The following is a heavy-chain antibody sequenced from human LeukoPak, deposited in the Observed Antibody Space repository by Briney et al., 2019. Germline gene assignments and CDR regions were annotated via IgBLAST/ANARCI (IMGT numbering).Heavy chain of an antibody. CDR1: GFSFSSYS. Sequence: GGSLRLSCAASGFSFSSYSMNWVRQAPGKGLEWVSTIYSGGSTHYADSVKGRFIISRDNSKNTLYLQMNSLRAEDTAVYYCASGESYYLENWGQGTQVTVSS. J-gene: IGHJ4*02. CDR2: IYSGGST. CDR3: ASGESYYLEN. D-gene: IGHD1-26*01. V-gene: IGHV3-66*01.